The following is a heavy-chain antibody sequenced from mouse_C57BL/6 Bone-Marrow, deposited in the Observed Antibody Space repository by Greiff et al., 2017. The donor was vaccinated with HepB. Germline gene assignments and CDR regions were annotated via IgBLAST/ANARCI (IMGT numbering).Heavy chain of an antibody. V-gene: IGHV5-9*01. CDR3: ARHEGYWGLRRRGFAY. J-gene: IGHJ3*01. Sequence: EVHLVESGGGLVKPGGSLKLSCAASGFTFSSYTMSWVRQTPEKRLEWVATISGGGGNTYYPDSVKGRFTISRDNAKNTLYLQMSSLRSVDTALYYCARHEGYWGLRRRGFAYWGQGTLVTVSA. CDR1: GFTFSSYT. CDR2: ISGGGGNT. D-gene: IGHD2-4*01.